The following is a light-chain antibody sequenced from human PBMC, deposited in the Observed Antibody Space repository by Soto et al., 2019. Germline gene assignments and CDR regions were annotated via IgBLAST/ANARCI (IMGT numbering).Light chain of an antibody. CDR2: RNN. V-gene: IGLV1-47*01. CDR3: AAWDDSLSGRV. CDR1: SSNIGSSY. Sequence: QPVLTQPPSASGTPGQRVTISCSGSSSNIGSSYVYWYQQLPGTAPKLLIFRNNQRPSGVPDRFSGSKAGTSASLAISGLRSEDEADYYCAAWDDSLSGRVFGGGTQLTVL. J-gene: IGLJ3*02.